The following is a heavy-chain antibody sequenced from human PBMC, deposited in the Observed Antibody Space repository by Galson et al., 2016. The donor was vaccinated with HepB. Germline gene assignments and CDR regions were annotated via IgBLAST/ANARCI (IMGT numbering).Heavy chain of an antibody. CDR1: GFFFRSHW. D-gene: IGHD1-26*01. V-gene: IGHV3-74*01. CDR2: INTDGSST. CDR3: ARVSALWWERYWYFDL. Sequence: SLRLSCAASGFFFRSHWMHWVRPAPGQGLVWVSRINTDGSSTTYADYVKGRFSISRDNAKNTLYLQMNSLRADDTAVYYCARVSALWWERYWYFDLWGRGTLVTVSS. J-gene: IGHJ2*01.